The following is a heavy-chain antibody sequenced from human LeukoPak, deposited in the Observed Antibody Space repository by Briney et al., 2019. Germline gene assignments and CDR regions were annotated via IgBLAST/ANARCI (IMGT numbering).Heavy chain of an antibody. V-gene: IGHV3-48*03. CDR2: ISSSGSTI. Sequence: PGGSLRLSCAASGFTFSSYEMNWVRQAPGKGLEWVSYISSSGSTIYYADSVKGRFISSRDNAKNSLYLQMNSLRAEDTAVYYCTFADRGLLTVAAQGWGQGTLVTVSS. D-gene: IGHD6-19*01. J-gene: IGHJ4*02. CDR1: GFTFSSYE. CDR3: TFADRGLLTVAAQG.